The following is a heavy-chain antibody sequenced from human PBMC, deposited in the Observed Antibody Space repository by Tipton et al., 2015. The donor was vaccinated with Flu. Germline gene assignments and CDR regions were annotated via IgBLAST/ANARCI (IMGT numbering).Heavy chain of an antibody. J-gene: IGHJ4*02. CDR1: GFTFSNYA. D-gene: IGHD2-21*02. V-gene: IGHV3-30*04. Sequence: RSLRLSCAASGFTFSNYAMHWVRQAPGKGLEWVAVISNDGSNKLYADSVKGRFTISRDNFKNTVHLQVNSLKAEDTAVYFCASSPQIGFCGGDCYSGFDYWGQGTLVTVSS. CDR3: ASSPQIGFCGGDCYSGFDY. CDR2: ISNDGSNK.